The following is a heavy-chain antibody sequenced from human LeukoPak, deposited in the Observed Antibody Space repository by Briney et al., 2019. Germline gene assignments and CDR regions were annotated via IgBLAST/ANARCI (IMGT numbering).Heavy chain of an antibody. V-gene: IGHV1-18*01. CDR1: GYTFTSYG. D-gene: IGHD1-26*01. J-gene: IGHJ6*03. CDR3: ARVVGATTSLYYMDV. CDR2: ISAYNGNT. Sequence: ASVKVSCKASGYTFTSYGISWVRQAPGQGLEWMGWISAYNGNTNYAQKLQGRVTMTTDTSTSTAYMELRSLRSDDTAVYYCARVVGATTSLYYMDVWGKGTTVTVSS.